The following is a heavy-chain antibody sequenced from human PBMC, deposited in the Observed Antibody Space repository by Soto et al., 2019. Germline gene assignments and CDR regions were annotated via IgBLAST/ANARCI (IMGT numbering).Heavy chain of an antibody. J-gene: IGHJ6*02. CDR2: IYTSGST. Sequence: PLEPLSLTCSVAGGSISSYYGSWIRQPAGKGLEWIGRIYTSGSTNYNPSLKSRATMSVDTSKNQFSLKLSSVTAADTAVYYCARVGHQLLWSSYGMDVWGQGTTVTVSS. D-gene: IGHD2-2*01. CDR1: GGSISSYY. V-gene: IGHV4-4*07. CDR3: ARVGHQLLWSSYGMDV.